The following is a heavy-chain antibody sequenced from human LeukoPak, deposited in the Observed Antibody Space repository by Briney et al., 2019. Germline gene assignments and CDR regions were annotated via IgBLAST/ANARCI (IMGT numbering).Heavy chain of an antibody. D-gene: IGHD4-17*01. CDR3: ARDFAGDRDY. Sequence: GGSLRLSCAASGLTFSSHWMHWVRQVPGKGLVWVARINPNGKITTYTDSVKGRFTISRDNAKNTLYLQMNSLSAEDTAVYYCARDFAGDRDYWGQGTLVTVSS. CDR2: INPNGKIT. V-gene: IGHV3-74*01. CDR1: GLTFSSHW. J-gene: IGHJ4*02.